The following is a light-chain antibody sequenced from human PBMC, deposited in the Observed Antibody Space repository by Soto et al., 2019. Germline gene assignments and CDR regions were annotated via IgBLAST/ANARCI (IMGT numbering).Light chain of an antibody. CDR3: QHRSTLPLT. Sequence: EIVLTQSPATLSLSPGERTVLSCRASQTVSSFLAWYQQKPGQAPRLLIFDASNRATGIPARFSGSGSGTDFTLTISSLEPEDFAVYYCQHRSTLPLTFGGGTKVEI. CDR1: QTVSSF. CDR2: DAS. J-gene: IGKJ4*01. V-gene: IGKV3-11*01.